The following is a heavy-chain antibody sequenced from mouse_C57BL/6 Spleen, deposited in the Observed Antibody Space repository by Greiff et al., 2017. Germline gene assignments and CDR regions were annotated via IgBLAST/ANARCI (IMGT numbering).Heavy chain of an antibody. CDR1: GFTFSSYG. J-gene: IGHJ4*01. CDR2: ISSGGSYT. V-gene: IGHV5-6*01. CDR3: ARQGYSSYAMDY. Sequence: EVQRVESGGDLVKPGGSLKLSCAASGFTFSSYGMSWVRQTPDKRLEWVATISSGGSYTYSPDSVKGRFTISRDNAKNTLYLQMSSLKSEDTAMYYCARQGYSSYAMDYWGQGTSVTVSS. D-gene: IGHD2-12*01.